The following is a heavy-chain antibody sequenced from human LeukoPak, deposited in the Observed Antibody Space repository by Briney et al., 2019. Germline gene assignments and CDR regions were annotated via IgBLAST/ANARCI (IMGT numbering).Heavy chain of an antibody. D-gene: IGHD6-19*01. CDR3: ASSGWYRYDFDY. CDR2: ICSGGST. J-gene: IGHJ4*02. CDR1: GFTVSSNY. V-gene: IGHV3-66*01. Sequence: GGSLRLSCAASGFTVSSNYMSWVRQAPGKGLEWVSVICSGGSTYYADSVKGRFTISRDNSKNTLYLQMNSLRAEDTAVYYCASSGWYRYDFDYWGQGTLVAVSS.